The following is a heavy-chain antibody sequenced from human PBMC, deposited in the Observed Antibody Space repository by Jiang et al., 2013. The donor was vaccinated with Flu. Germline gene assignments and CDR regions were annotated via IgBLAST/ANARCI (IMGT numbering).Heavy chain of an antibody. Sequence: VQLVESGGGLVQPGGSLRLSCEASGFTLNNYEMNWVRQAPGKGLEWLSRISNIGYPINYADSVKGRFTISRDNAKNSLYLQMNSLRVEGTAVYFCARDERNFYGSGDSYNYYYMDVWGKGTTVTVSS. J-gene: IGHJ6*03. CDR2: ISNIGYPI. V-gene: IGHV3-48*03. CDR1: GFTLNNYE. CDR3: ARDERNFYGSGDSYNYYYMDV. D-gene: IGHD3-10*01.